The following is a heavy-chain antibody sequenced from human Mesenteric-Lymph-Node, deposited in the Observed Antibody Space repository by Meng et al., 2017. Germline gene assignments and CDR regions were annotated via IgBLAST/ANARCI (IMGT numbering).Heavy chain of an antibody. J-gene: IGHJ4*02. D-gene: IGHD6-19*01. CDR3: TRDLGGVPGSFFDF. CDR2: ISAYNGNR. V-gene: IGHV1-18*01. CDR1: GYTFTDFG. Sequence: QVPLVQSGPEVKKPGASLKVSCKASGYTFTDFGISWVRQAPGQGLEWMGWISAYNGNRDYAQKFQGRVTMTTDTSTSTTYLELRNLESDDTAVFYCTRDLGGVPGSFFDFWGQGTLVTVSS.